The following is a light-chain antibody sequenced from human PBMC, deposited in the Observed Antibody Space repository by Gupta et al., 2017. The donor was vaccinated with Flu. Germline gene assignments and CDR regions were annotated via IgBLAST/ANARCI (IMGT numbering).Light chain of an antibody. Sequence: SYELTQPPSVSVSPGQTASIPCSGDKLGDKYVCWYQQKPGQSPVVVIYQDTKRPSGIPERFSGSNSGNTATLTISGTQAMDEADYYCQLWDSSTVVFGGGTKLTVL. CDR3: QLWDSSTVV. CDR2: QDT. J-gene: IGLJ2*01. CDR1: KLGDKY. V-gene: IGLV3-1*01.